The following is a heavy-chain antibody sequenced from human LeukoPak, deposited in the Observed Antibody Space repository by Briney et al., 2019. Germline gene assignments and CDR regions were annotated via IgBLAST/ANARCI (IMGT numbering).Heavy chain of an antibody. V-gene: IGHV1-2*02. J-gene: IGHJ5*02. Sequence: AAVTVSCKASGYTFTGYYMHWVRQAPGQGLEWMGWINPNSGGTNYAQKFQGRVTMTRDTSISTAYMELSRLRSDDTAVYYCARGYDSSGYYYWFDRWGQGPLVTVSS. CDR3: ARGYDSSGYYYWFDR. D-gene: IGHD3-22*01. CDR2: INPNSGGT. CDR1: GYTFTGYY.